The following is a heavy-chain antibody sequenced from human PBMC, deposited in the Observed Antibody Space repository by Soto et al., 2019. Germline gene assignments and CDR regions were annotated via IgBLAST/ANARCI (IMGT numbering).Heavy chain of an antibody. D-gene: IGHD3-10*01. CDR2: IKQDGSEK. CDR1: GFTFSSYW. J-gene: IGHJ4*02. V-gene: IGHV3-7*01. Sequence: GGSLRLSCAASGFTFSSYWMSWVRQAPGKGLEWVANIKQDGSEKYYVDSVKGRFTISRDNAKNSLYLQMNSLRAEDTAVYYCARDNWFGEGSIDYWGQGTLVTVSS. CDR3: ARDNWFGEGSIDY.